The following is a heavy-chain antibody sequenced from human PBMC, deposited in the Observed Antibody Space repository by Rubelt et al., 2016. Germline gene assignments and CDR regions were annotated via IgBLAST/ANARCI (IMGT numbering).Heavy chain of an antibody. CDR1: GYNFKIYG. Sequence: QAQLVQSGAEVKKPGASVKVSCKASGYNFKIYGMHWVRQAPGQGLEWMGWLNAGYGETKYSQKLEGRLTITTDTSATTIYMELSSLTSEDTAVYFCARDEDVWGQGTTVTVSS. J-gene: IGHJ6*02. CDR2: LNAGYGET. V-gene: IGHV1-3*01. CDR3: ARDEDV.